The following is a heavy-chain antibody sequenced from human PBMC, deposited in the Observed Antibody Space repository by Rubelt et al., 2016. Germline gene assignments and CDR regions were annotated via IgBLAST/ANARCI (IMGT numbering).Heavy chain of an antibody. CDR3: ARNLIMITFGGVIVPPDY. J-gene: IGHJ4*02. V-gene: IGHV1-18*01. CDR2: ISAYNGNT. CDR1: GYTFTSYG. Sequence: QVQLVQSGAEVKKPGASVKVSCKASGYTFTSYGISWVRQAPGQGLEWMGWISAYNGNTNYAQKLQGRVTMTTDTSTSTAYRELRSLRSDDTAVYYGARNLIMITFGGVIVPPDYWGQGTLVTVSS. D-gene: IGHD3-16*02.